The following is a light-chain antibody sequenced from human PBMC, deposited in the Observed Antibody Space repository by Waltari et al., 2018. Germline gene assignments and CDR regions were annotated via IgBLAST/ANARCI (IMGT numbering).Light chain of an antibody. V-gene: IGKV2-30*01. J-gene: IGKJ3*01. CDR1: QSLVYTDGNTY. CDR3: MQGIHWPFT. Sequence: DVVMTQSQLSLPVTLGQPASISCRSGQSLVYTDGNTYLSWFQQRPGQSPRRLIYKVSIRDSGVPDRFSGSGSGTDCTLKIIGVEAEDIGIYYCMQGIHWPFTFGPGTKVDIK. CDR2: KVS.